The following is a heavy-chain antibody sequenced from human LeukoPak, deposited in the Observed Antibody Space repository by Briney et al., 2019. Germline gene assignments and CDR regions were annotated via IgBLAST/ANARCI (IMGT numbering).Heavy chain of an antibody. D-gene: IGHD3-3*02. CDR2: IFGGGET. J-gene: IGHJ4*02. CDR3: AEDRIYGDGLWNFDH. V-gene: IGHV3-23*01. Sequence: GGSLRLSCVASGFTYDIQTMSWVRQAPGKGLEWVSGIFGGGETFYADSVRGRFIISRDNSRSTLYLQMNSLRAEDAAVYYCAEDRIYGDGLWNFDHWGRGTLVTVSS. CDR1: GFTYDIQT.